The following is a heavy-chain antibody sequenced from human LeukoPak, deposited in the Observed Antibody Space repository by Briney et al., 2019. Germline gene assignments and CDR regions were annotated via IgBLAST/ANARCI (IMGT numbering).Heavy chain of an antibody. CDR3: VRPARKYYYGSGSYYYDAFDI. V-gene: IGHV1-69*13. CDR2: IIPIFGTA. J-gene: IGHJ3*02. D-gene: IGHD3-10*01. CDR1: GGTFSSYA. Sequence: SVKVSCRASGGTFSSYAISSVRQAPEQGLEWMGGIIPIFGTANYAQKFQGRVTITADESTSTAYMELSSLRSEDTAVYYCVRPARKYYYGSGSYYYDAFDIWGQGTMVTVSS.